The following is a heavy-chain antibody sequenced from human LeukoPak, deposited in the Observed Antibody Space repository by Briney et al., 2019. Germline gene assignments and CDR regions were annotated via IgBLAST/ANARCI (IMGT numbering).Heavy chain of an antibody. CDR2: IYYSGST. CDR1: GGSISSYY. CDR3: GGGSGEGSDLDY. J-gene: IGHJ4*02. D-gene: IGHD3-10*01. V-gene: IGHV4-59*08. Sequence: SETLSLTCTVSGGSISSYYWSWIRQPPGKGLEWIGHIYYSGSTNYNPSLKSRVTISVDTSKNQFSLKLSSVTAADTAVYYCGGGSGEGSDLDYWGQGTLVTVS.